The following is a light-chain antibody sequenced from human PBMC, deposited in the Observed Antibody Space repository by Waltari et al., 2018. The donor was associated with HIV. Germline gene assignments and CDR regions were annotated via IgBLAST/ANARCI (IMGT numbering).Light chain of an antibody. CDR2: EVI. J-gene: IGLJ1*01. Sequence: QSSLTQPPPASRAPGQSVPIPRPGTTNDGGCYNFVSWYQQHPGKAPKLMIYEVIKRPSGVPDRFSGSKSGNTASLTVSGLQAEDEADYFCSSYTGSNNLEVFGTGTKVTVL. CDR1: TNDGGCYNF. CDR3: SSYTGSNNLEV. V-gene: IGLV2-8*01.